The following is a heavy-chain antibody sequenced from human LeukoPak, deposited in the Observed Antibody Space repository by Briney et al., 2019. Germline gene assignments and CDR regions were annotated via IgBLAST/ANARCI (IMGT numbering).Heavy chain of an antibody. CDR1: GFTFSGYG. Sequence: GSLRLSCAASGFTFSGYGMHWVRQAPGKGLEWVAIIWYDGSNQYYADSVKGRFTISRDNSKNTLYLDMNSLRAEDTAVYYCARGHGSGTYSYIDYWGQGTLVTVSS. D-gene: IGHD3-10*01. CDR3: ARGHGSGTYSYIDY. CDR2: IWYDGSNQ. V-gene: IGHV3-33*01. J-gene: IGHJ4*02.